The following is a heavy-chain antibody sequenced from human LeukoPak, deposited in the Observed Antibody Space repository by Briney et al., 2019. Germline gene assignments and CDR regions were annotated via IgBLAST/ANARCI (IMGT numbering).Heavy chain of an antibody. CDR2: INHSGST. Sequence: SETLSLTCAVYGGSFSGYYWSRIRQPPGKGLEWIGEINHSGSTNYNPSLKSRVTISVDTSKNQFSLKLSSVTAADTAVYYCARGFPDIVVVPAAMLPDLWYFDLWGRGTLVTVSS. CDR1: GGSFSGYY. D-gene: IGHD2-2*01. CDR3: ARGFPDIVVVPAAMLPDLWYFDL. V-gene: IGHV4-34*01. J-gene: IGHJ2*01.